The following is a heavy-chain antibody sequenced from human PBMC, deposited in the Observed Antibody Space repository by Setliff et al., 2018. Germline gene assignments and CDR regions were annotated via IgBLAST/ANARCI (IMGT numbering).Heavy chain of an antibody. V-gene: IGHV4-4*02. CDR3: ARVWIYYGSGSLRTKLYGMDV. CDR2: INDSGNT. CDR1: GDSIDTDIW. D-gene: IGHD3-10*01. Sequence: PSETLSLTCTVSGDSIDTDIWWSWVRQSPGKGLEWIGEINDSGNTNYNPSLKSRVTISVDTSKNQFSLKLSSVTAADTAVYYCARVWIYYGSGSLRTKLYGMDVWGQGTTVTVSS. J-gene: IGHJ6*02.